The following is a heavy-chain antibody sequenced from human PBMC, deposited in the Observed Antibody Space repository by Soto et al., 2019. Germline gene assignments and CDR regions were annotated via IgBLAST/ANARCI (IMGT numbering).Heavy chain of an antibody. D-gene: IGHD5-12*01. CDR3: ARTRGHSDYDLDY. CDR1: GFTFSSYA. CDR2: ISYSGVST. Sequence: EVQLLESGGGLVQPGGSLRLSCAASGFTFSSYAMTWVRQAPGKGLEWVSAISYSGVSTYYADSVKGRFTISRDSSENTLSLQMNSLRVDDTAVYYCARTRGHSDYDLDYWGQGTLVTVSS. J-gene: IGHJ4*02. V-gene: IGHV3-23*01.